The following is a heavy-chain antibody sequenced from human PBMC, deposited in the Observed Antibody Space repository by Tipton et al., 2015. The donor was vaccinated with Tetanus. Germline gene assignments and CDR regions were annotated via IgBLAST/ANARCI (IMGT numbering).Heavy chain of an antibody. Sequence: QLVQSGAEVKKPGSSVKVSCKPSGDIFTNYAITWVRQAPGQGFEWMGGIIPIFGSTKYAQKFQGRVTITADQSTNTVYMDVSTLQSENTAVYFCAKASKMATNGYHFDSWGQGTLVPVSS. CDR2: IIPIFGST. CDR3: AKASKMATNGYHFDS. D-gene: IGHD5-24*01. CDR1: GDIFTNYA. V-gene: IGHV1-69*01. J-gene: IGHJ4*02.